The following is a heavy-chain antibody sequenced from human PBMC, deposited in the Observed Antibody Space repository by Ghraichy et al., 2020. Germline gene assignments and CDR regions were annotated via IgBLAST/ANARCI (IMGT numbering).Heavy chain of an antibody. CDR1: GFTFSSYG. J-gene: IGHJ6*02. V-gene: IGHV3-30*02. D-gene: IGHD2-2*02. CDR2: IRYDGSNK. CDR3: AKGVGYCSSTSCHTTWDYYYGMDV. Sequence: GGSLRLSCAASGFTFSSYGMHWVRQAPGKGLEWVAFIRYDGSNKYYADSVKGRFTISRDNSKNTLYLQMNSLRAEDTAVYYCAKGVGYCSSTSCHTTWDYYYGMDVWGQGTTVTVSS.